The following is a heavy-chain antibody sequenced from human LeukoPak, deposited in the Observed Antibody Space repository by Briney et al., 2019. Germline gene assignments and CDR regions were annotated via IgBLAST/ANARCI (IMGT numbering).Heavy chain of an antibody. CDR1: GGSISSGSYY. CDR2: IYTSGST. D-gene: IGHD3-10*01. J-gene: IGHJ5*02. Sequence: SETLSLTCTVSGGSISSGSYYWSWIRQPAGKGLEWIGRIYTSGSTNCNPSLKSRVTISVDTSKNQFSLKLSSVTAADTAVYYCARDKAMVRGVIITDWSWFDPWGQGTLVTVSS. CDR3: ARDKAMVRGVIITDWSWFDP. V-gene: IGHV4-61*02.